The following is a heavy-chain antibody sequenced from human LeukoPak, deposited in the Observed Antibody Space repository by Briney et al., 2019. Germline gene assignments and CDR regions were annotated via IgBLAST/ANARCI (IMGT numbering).Heavy chain of an antibody. CDR1: GYTFTSYD. CDR3: ARFSTVREDAFDI. Sequence: GASVKVSCKASGYTFTSYDNNWVREATGQGIEWMGWINPNSDNTGYAQKFQGRVTMTGNTSISTAYLELSSQRFGDKDIYYCARFSTVREDAFDIWGQGTMVTVSS. V-gene: IGHV1-8*01. D-gene: IGHD3-10*01. CDR2: INPNSDNT. J-gene: IGHJ3*02.